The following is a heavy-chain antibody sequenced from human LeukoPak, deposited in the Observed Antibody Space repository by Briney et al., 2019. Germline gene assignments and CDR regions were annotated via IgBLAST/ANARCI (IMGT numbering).Heavy chain of an antibody. D-gene: IGHD5-18*01. CDR3: ARDPGYSYGSYYGMDV. CDR1: GFTVSSNY. V-gene: IGHV3-66*02. J-gene: IGHJ6*02. Sequence: PGGSLRLSCAASGFTVSSNYMSWVRQAPGKGLEWVSVIYSGGSTYYADSVKGRFTIPRDNSKNTLYLQMNSLRAEDTAVYYCARDPGYSYGSYYGMDVWGQGTTVTVSS. CDR2: IYSGGST.